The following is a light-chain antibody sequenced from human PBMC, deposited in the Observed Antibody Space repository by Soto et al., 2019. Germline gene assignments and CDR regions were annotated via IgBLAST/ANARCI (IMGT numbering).Light chain of an antibody. CDR3: KQSGSSHLT. CDR2: GEY. Sequence: EIVLTQSPGTLSLPPGERATLSCRSSQSVSSSYLAWYQQKPGQDPRILIYGEYSRATGIKDRFSGSGSGTDFTLTIRRMEPEDFAVYYCKQSGSSHLTLGTGKRLELK. J-gene: IGKJ5*01. V-gene: IGKV3-20*01. CDR1: QSVSSSY.